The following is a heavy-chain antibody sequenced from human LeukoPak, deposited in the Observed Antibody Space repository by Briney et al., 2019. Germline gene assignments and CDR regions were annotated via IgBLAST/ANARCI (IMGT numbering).Heavy chain of an antibody. D-gene: IGHD3-16*01. J-gene: IGHJ4*02. CDR3: ARQKVWGPNGPFDY. CDR2: IWYDGTNK. Sequence: GGSLRLSCAASGFTFSSYGIHWVRQAPGKGLEWVALIWYDGTNKYYADSVKGRFTISRDNSKNTLYLQMNSLGAEDTAAYYCARQKVWGPNGPFDYWGQGTLVTVSS. V-gene: IGHV3-33*01. CDR1: GFTFSSYG.